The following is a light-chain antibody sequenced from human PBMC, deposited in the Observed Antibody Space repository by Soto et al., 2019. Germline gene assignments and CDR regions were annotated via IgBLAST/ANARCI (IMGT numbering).Light chain of an antibody. CDR2: GAS. CDR1: QSIRTH. Sequence: DIQLTQSPSSQSASVGDRVTITCRTSQSIRTHLNWYQQKPGKAPKLLISGASTLQSGVPSRSSGSGSGTDFTLTISSLQPEDFATYYCQQYDNLPLIFGQGTRWRL. J-gene: IGKJ5*01. CDR3: QQYDNLPLI. V-gene: IGKV1-33*01.